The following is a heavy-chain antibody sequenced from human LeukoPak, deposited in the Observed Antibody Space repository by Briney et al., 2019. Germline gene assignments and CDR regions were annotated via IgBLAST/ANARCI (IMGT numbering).Heavy chain of an antibody. V-gene: IGHV3-33*01. CDR1: GFTFSSYG. J-gene: IGHJ6*02. CDR3: AREAAAGTDYYYGMDV. D-gene: IGHD6-13*01. CDR2: IWYDGSNK. Sequence: GGSLRLSCAASGFTFSSYGMHWVRQAPGKGLEWVAVIWYDGSNKYYADSVKGRFTISRDNSKNTLYLQMNSLRAEDTAVYYCAREAAAGTDYYYGMDVWGQGTTATVSS.